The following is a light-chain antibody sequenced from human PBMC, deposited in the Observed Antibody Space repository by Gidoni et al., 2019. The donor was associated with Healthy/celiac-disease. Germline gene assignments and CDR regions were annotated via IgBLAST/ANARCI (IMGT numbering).Light chain of an antibody. Sequence: DIVMTQSPATLSVSPGERATLSCRASQRVSSNLAWYQQKPGQAPRLLIYGASTRATGIPARFSGSGSGTEFTLTISSLQSEDFAVYYCQQYNNWPHTFGQGTQVEIK. J-gene: IGKJ1*01. CDR2: GAS. V-gene: IGKV3D-15*01. CDR3: QQYNNWPHT. CDR1: QRVSSN.